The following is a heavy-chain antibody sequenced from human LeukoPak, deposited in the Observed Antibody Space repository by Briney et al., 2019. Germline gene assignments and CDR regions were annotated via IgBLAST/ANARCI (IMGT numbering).Heavy chain of an antibody. V-gene: IGHV3-74*01. Sequence: GGSLRLSCAASGFTFSGYWIHWVRQAPGKGLAWVSRINSDGSSTSYADSVKGRFTISRDNAKKTLYLQMNSLRAEDTAVYYCARPSGSYYYDAFDIWGQGTMVTVSS. D-gene: IGHD3-10*01. CDR1: GFTFSGYW. J-gene: IGHJ3*02. CDR2: INSDGSST. CDR3: ARPSGSYYYDAFDI.